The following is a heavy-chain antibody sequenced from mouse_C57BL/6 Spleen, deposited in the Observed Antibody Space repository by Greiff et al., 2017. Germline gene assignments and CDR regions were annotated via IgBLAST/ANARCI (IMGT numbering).Heavy chain of an antibody. Sequence: QVQLQQSGPGLVQPSQSLSITCTVSGFSLTSYGVHWVRQSPGKGLEWLGVIWSGGSTDYNAAFISRLSISKDNPKSQVFFKMNSLQADDTAIYYCARKKAANWDPYYAMDYWGQGTSVTVSS. CDR1: GFSLTSYG. V-gene: IGHV2-2*01. CDR2: IWSGGST. CDR3: ARKKAANWDPYYAMDY. J-gene: IGHJ4*01. D-gene: IGHD4-1*01.